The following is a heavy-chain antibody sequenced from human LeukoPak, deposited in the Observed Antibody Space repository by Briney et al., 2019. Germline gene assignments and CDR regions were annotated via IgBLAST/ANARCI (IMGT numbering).Heavy chain of an antibody. J-gene: IGHJ3*02. D-gene: IGHD3-22*01. CDR1: GFTFSDYG. Sequence: GGSLRLSCAASGFTFSDYGMDWVRQAPGKGLEWVAVIWYGGSNKYYADSVKGRFTISRDNSKNTLYLQMNSLRAEDTVVYYCAKDSTLDDSSAPAFDIWGQGTMVTVSS. CDR3: AKDSTLDDSSAPAFDI. V-gene: IGHV3-30*02. CDR2: IWYGGSNK.